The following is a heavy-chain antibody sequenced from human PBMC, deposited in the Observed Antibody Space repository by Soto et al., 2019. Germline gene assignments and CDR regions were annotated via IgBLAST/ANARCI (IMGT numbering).Heavy chain of an antibody. CDR2: INPNSGGT. V-gene: IGHV1-2*04. CDR1: GYTFTGYY. CDR3: AREGVTGTTYYYYYYGMDV. Sequence: ASVKVSCKASGYTFTGYYIHWVRQAPGQGLEWMGWINPNSGGTNYAQKFQGWVTMTRDTSISTAYMELSRLRSDDTAVYYCAREGVTGTTYYYYYYGMDVWGQGTTVTVSS. J-gene: IGHJ6*02. D-gene: IGHD1-20*01.